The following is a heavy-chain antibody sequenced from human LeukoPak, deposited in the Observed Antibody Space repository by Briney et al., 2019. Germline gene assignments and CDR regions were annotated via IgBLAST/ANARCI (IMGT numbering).Heavy chain of an antibody. J-gene: IGHJ6*02. CDR2: TGSDESHS. D-gene: IGHD3-3*01. CDR3: CKGGNYVTNAMDV. CDR1: GFTFGTFGSCW. Sequence: PGGSLRLSCVASGFTFGTFGSCWMYWVPQSPGKGLVGVSRTGSDESHSTYADSVKGRFTISRDNGRTTLYLQMNNLRVEDTAFYYCCKGGNYVTNAMDVWGQGTTVTVSS. V-gene: IGHV3-74*01.